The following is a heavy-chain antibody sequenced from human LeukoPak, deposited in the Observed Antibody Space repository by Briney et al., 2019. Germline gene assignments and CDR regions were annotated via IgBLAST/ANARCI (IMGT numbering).Heavy chain of an antibody. D-gene: IGHD3-9*01. CDR1: GFTVSSNY. CDR3: ARVDILTGYSLDY. Sequence: PGGSLRLSCAASGFTVSSNYMSWVRQAPGKGLEWVSVIYSGGSTYYADSVKGRFTISRDNSKNTLYLQMNSLGAEDTAVYYCARVDILTGYSLDYWGQGTLVTVSS. CDR2: IYSGGST. J-gene: IGHJ4*02. V-gene: IGHV3-53*01.